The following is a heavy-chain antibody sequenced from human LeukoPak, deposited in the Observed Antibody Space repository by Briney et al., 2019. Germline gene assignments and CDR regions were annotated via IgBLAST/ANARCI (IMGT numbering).Heavy chain of an antibody. CDR3: ARDQDSSSPGDY. CDR2: INPNSGGT. V-gene: IGHV1-2*02. J-gene: IGHJ4*02. D-gene: IGHD6-6*01. CDR1: GYTFTRYY. Sequence: GASVKVSCKASGYTFTRYYMHWVRQAPGQGLEWMGWINPNSGGTNYAQKFQGRVTMTRDTSISTAYMELSRLRSDDTAVYYCARDQDSSSPGDYWGQGTLVTVSS.